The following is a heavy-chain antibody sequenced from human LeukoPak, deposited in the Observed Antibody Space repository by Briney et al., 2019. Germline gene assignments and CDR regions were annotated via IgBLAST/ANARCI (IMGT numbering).Heavy chain of an antibody. CDR1: GGTFSSYA. CDR2: IIPIFGTA. Sequence: GASVKVSCKASGGTFSSYAISWVRQAPGQGLEWMGGIIPIFGTANYAQKFQGRVTITADKSTSTAYMELSSLRSEDTAVYYCARGGYCSGGSCFFFGGPYYYYMDVWGKGTTVTVSS. J-gene: IGHJ6*03. CDR3: ARGGYCSGGSCFFFGGPYYYYMDV. D-gene: IGHD2-15*01. V-gene: IGHV1-69*06.